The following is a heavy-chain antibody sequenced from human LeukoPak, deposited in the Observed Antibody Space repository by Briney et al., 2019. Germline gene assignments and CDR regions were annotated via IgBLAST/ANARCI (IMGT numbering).Heavy chain of an antibody. D-gene: IGHD4-17*01. V-gene: IGHV4-34*01. Sequence: IPSETLSFTCAGYGVSFSGHYWSWVRQPPERGLERIGEINDRGHTNYNPSLKSRLTLSVDTSKKVFSLKLRSVTAADTAVYFCARDPTTVYNVAYCFDFWGQGTLVTVSS. CDR3: ARDPTTVYNVAYCFDF. CDR1: GVSFSGHY. J-gene: IGHJ4*02. CDR2: INDRGHT.